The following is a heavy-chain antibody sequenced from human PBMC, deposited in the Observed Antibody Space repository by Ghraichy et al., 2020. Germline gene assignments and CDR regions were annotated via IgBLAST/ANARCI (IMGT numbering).Heavy chain of an antibody. D-gene: IGHD1-26*01. V-gene: IGHV3-7*03. Sequence: GGSLRLSCAVSGFTFRNYWMSWVRQAPGKGLEWVANIKYDGSEAYYLDSVKGRFTISRDNAKNSLYLQMNKLRVEDTAIYYCASLWELLMTLDYWGQGTLVTVSA. J-gene: IGHJ4*02. CDR3: ASLWELLMTLDY. CDR2: IKYDGSEA. CDR1: GFTFRNYW.